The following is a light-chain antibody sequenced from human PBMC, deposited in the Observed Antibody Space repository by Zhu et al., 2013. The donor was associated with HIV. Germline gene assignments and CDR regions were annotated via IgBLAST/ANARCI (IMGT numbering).Light chain of an antibody. V-gene: IGKV3-15*01. Sequence: EVVLTQSPVTLAGFPGDRVTLSCRASQNVNKNLAWYQHKRGQSPRLLFSGASTRATGVPPRFSGSGSATEFTLTISGLQSDDFAVYYCQHYNNWPPWTFGQGTTVE. J-gene: IGKJ1*01. CDR2: GAS. CDR1: QNVNKN. CDR3: QHYNNWPPWT.